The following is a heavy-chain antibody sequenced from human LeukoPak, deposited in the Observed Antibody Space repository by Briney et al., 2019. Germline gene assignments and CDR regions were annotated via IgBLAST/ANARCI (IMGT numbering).Heavy chain of an antibody. CDR1: GGSISSSSYY. D-gene: IGHD2-2*01. J-gene: IGHJ6*04. Sequence: KPSETLSLTCTVSGGSISSSSYYWGWIRQPPGKGLEWIGSIYYSGSTYYNPSLKSRVTISVDTSKNQFSLKLSSVTAADTAVYYCARDLSCSSTSCPVDVWGKGTTVTVSS. V-gene: IGHV4-39*07. CDR2: IYYSGST. CDR3: ARDLSCSSTSCPVDV.